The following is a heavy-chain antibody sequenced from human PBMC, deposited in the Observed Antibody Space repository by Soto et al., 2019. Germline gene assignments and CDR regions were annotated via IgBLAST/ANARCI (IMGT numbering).Heavy chain of an antibody. CDR3: ARDGDYYDSSGYLEDAFDI. CDR2: ISSSSSYI. CDR1: GFTFSSYS. D-gene: IGHD3-22*01. J-gene: IGHJ3*02. Sequence: GGSLRLSCAASGFTFSSYSMNWVRQAPGKGLEWVSSISSSSSYIYYADSVKGRFTISRDNAKNSLYLQMNSLRAEDTAVYYCARDGDYYDSSGYLEDAFDIWGQGTMVTVSS. V-gene: IGHV3-21*01.